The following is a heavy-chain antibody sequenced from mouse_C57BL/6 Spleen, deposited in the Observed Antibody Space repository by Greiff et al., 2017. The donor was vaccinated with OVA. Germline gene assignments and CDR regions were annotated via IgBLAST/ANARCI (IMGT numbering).Heavy chain of an antibody. CDR3: ARSSVVFDY. D-gene: IGHD1-1*01. Sequence: EVMLVESGPELVKPGASVKMSCKASGYTFTDYNMHWVKQSHGKSLEWIGYINPNNGGTSYNQKFKGKATLTVNKSSSTAYMELRSLTSEDSAVYYCARSSVVFDYWGQGTTLTVSS. J-gene: IGHJ2*01. CDR2: INPNNGGT. CDR1: GYTFTDYN. V-gene: IGHV1-22*01.